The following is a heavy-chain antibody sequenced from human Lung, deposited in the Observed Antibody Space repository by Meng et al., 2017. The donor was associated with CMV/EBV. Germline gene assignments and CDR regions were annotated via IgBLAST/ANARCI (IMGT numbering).Heavy chain of an antibody. Sequence: SLKISCAASGFTFTNYWTTWVRQAPGKGLEWVANITEDGSVKHYGDSVKGSFTMCRDNAKNSVYLQMNGLRAEDTTVYYCASKYWGHEYWVQGTLVTVSS. D-gene: IGHD7-27*01. CDR3: ASKYWGHEY. J-gene: IGHJ4*02. CDR2: ITEDGSVK. CDR1: GFTFTNYW. V-gene: IGHV3-7*01.